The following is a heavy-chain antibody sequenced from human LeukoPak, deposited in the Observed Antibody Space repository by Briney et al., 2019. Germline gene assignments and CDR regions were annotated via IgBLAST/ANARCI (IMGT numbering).Heavy chain of an antibody. CDR2: IYYSGST. V-gene: IGHV4-39*01. Sequence: SETLSLTCTVSGGSISSSSYYWGWIRQPPGKGLEWIGSIYYSGSTYYNPSLKSRVTISVDTSKNQFSLKLSSVTAADTAVYYCARHKAPYCSGGSCYYFDYWGQGTLVTVSS. CDR3: ARHKAPYCSGGSCYYFDY. D-gene: IGHD2-15*01. CDR1: GGSISSSSYY. J-gene: IGHJ4*02.